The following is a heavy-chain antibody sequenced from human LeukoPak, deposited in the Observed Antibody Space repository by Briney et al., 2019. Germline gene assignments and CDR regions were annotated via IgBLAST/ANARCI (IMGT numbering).Heavy chain of an antibody. CDR1: GGSISSGDYY. D-gene: IGHD2-2*01. CDR3: ARVRPAAASYYFDY. CDR2: IYYSGST. V-gene: IGHV4-30-4*01. Sequence: SETLSLTCTVSGGSISSGDYYWSWIRQPPGKGLEWIGYIYYSGSTCYNPSLKSRVTISVDTSKNQFSLKLSSVTAADTAVYYCARVRPAAASYYFDYWGQGTLVTVSS. J-gene: IGHJ4*02.